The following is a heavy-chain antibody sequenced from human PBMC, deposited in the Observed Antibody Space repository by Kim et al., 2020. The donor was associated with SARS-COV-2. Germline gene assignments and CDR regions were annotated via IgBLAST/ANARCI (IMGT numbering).Heavy chain of an antibody. D-gene: IGHD3-10*01. J-gene: IGHJ4*02. CDR3: ASKSKRADGSDY. Sequence: SYADSVKGRFTISRDNAKNSLYLQMNSLRAEDTAVYYCASKSKRADGSDYWGQGTLVTVSS. V-gene: IGHV3-11*04.